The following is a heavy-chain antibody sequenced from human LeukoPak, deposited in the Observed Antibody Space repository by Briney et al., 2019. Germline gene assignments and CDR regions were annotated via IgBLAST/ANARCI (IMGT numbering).Heavy chain of an antibody. J-gene: IGHJ4*02. Sequence: GGSLRLSCAAPGFTFSSYGMHWVRQAPGKGLEWVAVIWYDGSNKYYADSVKGRFTISRDNSKNTLYLQMNILKAEDTAVYYCARGSGIVAATDYFDHWGQGTLVTVSS. V-gene: IGHV3-33*01. CDR2: IWYDGSNK. D-gene: IGHD6-13*01. CDR1: GFTFSSYG. CDR3: ARGSGIVAATDYFDH.